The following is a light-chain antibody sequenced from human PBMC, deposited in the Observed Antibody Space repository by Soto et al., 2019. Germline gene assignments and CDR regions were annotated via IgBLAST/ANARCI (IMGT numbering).Light chain of an antibody. CDR2: AAS. Sequence: DIQMTQSPSSLSASVGDRVTITCRTSQSIRSSLNWYQQKPGKAPNLLIYAASRLQSGVPSRFSDSGSGTDLTLTISSLQPADFATYYCQQSYSTPFTFGPGTKVDIK. J-gene: IGKJ3*01. CDR1: QSIRSS. V-gene: IGKV1-39*01. CDR3: QQSYSTPFT.